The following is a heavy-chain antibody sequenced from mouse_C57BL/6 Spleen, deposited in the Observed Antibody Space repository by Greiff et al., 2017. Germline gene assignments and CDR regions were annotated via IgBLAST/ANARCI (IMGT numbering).Heavy chain of an antibody. CDR1: GFTFSDYG. CDR3: ARTYDYGAYYFDY. D-gene: IGHD2-4*01. J-gene: IGHJ2*01. V-gene: IGHV5-17*01. CDR2: ISSGSSTI. Sequence: EVNLVESGGGLVKPGGSLKLSCAASGFTFSDYGMHWVRQAPEKGLEWVAYISSGSSTIYYADTVKGRFTISRDNAKNTLFLQMTSLRSEDTAMYYCARTYDYGAYYFDYWGQGTTLTVSS.